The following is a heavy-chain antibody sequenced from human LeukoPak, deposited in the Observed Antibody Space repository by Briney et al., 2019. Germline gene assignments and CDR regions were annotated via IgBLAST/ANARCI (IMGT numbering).Heavy chain of an antibody. Sequence: GGSLRLSCAASGFMFSNCAMHWVRQAPGEGLEWVSVIYSGGSTYYADSVKGRFTISRDNSKNTLYLQMNSLRAEDTAVYYCARGGVTMIVPILWGQGTLVTVSS. D-gene: IGHD3-22*01. V-gene: IGHV3-53*01. CDR3: ARGGVTMIVPIL. CDR2: IYSGGST. J-gene: IGHJ4*02. CDR1: GFMFSNCA.